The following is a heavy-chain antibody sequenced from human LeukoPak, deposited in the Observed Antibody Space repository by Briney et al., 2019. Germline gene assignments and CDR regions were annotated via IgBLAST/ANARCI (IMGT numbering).Heavy chain of an antibody. CDR3: ARAPRDRGYCGATSCFEYMDV. CDR1: GASFSSYY. J-gene: IGHJ6*03. V-gene: IGHV4-59*01. D-gene: IGHD2-2*01. Sequence: PSETLSLTCTVSGASFSSYYWSWLRQPPGKGLEWIAYIFYNGNTKYNPSLKSRATISVDTSKTQFSLKVTSVTAADTAVYYCARAPRDRGYCGATSCFEYMDVWGRGTTVTISS. CDR2: IFYNGNT.